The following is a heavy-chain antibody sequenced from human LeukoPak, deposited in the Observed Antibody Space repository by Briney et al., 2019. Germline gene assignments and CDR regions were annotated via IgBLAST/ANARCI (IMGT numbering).Heavy chain of an antibody. CDR2: IYYSGST. CDR3: ARGVGYYLDGGLDY. V-gene: IGHV4-59*01. Sequence: PSETLSLTCTVSGGSISSYYWSWIRQPPGKGLEWIGYIYYSGSTNYNPSLKSRVTISVDTSKNQFSLKLSSVTAADTAVYYCARGVGYYLDGGLDYWGQGTLVTVSS. D-gene: IGHD3-22*01. J-gene: IGHJ4*02. CDR1: GGSISSYY.